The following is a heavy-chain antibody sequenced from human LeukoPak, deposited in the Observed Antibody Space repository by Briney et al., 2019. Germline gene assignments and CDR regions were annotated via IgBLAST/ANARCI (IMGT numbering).Heavy chain of an antibody. J-gene: IGHJ4*02. CDR2: INHSGST. CDR1: GGSFSGYY. Sequence: SETLSLTCAVYGGSFSGYYWSWIRQPPGKGLEWIGEINHSGSTNYNPSLKSRVTISVDTSKNQFSLKLSSVTAADTAVYYCARGYCSSTSCYTPARFFDYWGQGTLVTVSS. V-gene: IGHV4-34*01. D-gene: IGHD2-2*02. CDR3: ARGYCSSTSCYTPARFFDY.